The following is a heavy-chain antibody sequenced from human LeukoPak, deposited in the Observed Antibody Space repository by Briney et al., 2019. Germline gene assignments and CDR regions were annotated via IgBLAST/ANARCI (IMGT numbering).Heavy chain of an antibody. CDR3: ARTNTMVTPRHFDY. V-gene: IGHV3-7*01. D-gene: IGHD4-23*01. CDR1: GFTFSSYW. J-gene: IGHJ4*02. CDR2: IKQDGSEK. Sequence: GGSLRLSCAASGFTFSSYWMSWVRQAPGKGLEWVANIKQDGSEKYYVDSVKGRFTISRDNAKNSLYLQMNSLRVEDTAVYYCARTNTMVTPRHFDYWGQGTLVTVSS.